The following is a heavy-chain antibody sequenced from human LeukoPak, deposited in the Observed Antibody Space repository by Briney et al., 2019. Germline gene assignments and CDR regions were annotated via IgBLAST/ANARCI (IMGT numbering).Heavy chain of an antibody. CDR2: ISSSSSTI. Sequence: GGSLRLSCTASGFTFSSYSMNWVRQAPGKGLEWVSYISSSSSTIYYADSVKGRFTISRDNGKNSLYLQMSSLRDEDTAVYYCASHHYNRDWGQGTLVTVSS. J-gene: IGHJ4*02. CDR1: GFTFSSYS. CDR3: ASHHYNRD. D-gene: IGHD3-22*01. V-gene: IGHV3-48*02.